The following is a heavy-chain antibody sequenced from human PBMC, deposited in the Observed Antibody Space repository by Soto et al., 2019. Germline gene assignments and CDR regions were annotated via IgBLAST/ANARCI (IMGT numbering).Heavy chain of an antibody. CDR2: IYRGGAT. CDR1: GFYLTSSY. J-gene: IGHJ4*02. D-gene: IGHD2-21*01. Sequence: EVQLVESGGGLIQPGGSLRLSCAASGFYLTSSYMSWVRQAPGKGLEWVSIIYRGGATYYADSVKDRFTISRDDSKNTLYLHMSSLRAEDTAVYYCARGFQSSFDYWGQGTLVTVSS. V-gene: IGHV3-53*01. CDR3: ARGFQSSFDY.